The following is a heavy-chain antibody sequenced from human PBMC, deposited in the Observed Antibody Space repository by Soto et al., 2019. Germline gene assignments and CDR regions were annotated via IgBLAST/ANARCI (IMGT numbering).Heavy chain of an antibody. V-gene: IGHV1-69*06. CDR1: GGTFSSYA. CDR3: ARVNTYYYDSSGYYYGYYYYGMDV. J-gene: IGHJ6*02. D-gene: IGHD3-22*01. Sequence: SVKVSCKASGGTFSSYAISWVRQAPGQGLEWMGGIIPIFGTANYAQKFQGRVTITADKSTSTVYMELSSLRSEDTAVYYCARVNTYYYDSSGYYYGYYYYGMDVWGQGTTVTVSS. CDR2: IIPIFGTA.